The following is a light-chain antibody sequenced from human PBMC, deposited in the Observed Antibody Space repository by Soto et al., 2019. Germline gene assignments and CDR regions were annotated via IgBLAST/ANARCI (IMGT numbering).Light chain of an antibody. CDR1: QTISSW. Sequence: DIQLTQTPSTLSASVGDDVTITCWASQTISSWLDWYQQKPGKAPKLLIYDASSLESGVPSRLRGSGYGTELTITISSMQTDDFETYYCQQYNSYPLTFGGGTKVDIK. J-gene: IGKJ4*01. V-gene: IGKV1-5*01. CDR3: QQYNSYPLT. CDR2: DAS.